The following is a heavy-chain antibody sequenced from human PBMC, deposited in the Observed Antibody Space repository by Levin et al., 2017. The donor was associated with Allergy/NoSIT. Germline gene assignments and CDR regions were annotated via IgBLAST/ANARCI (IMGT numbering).Heavy chain of an antibody. V-gene: IGHV4-59*08. CDR1: GGSISSYY. J-gene: IGHJ4*02. Sequence: SETLSLTCTVSGGSISSYYWSWIRQPPGKGLEWIGYIYYSGSTNYNPSLKSRVTISVDTSKNQFSLKLSSVTAADTAVYYCARHETAGGQLVPYYFDYWGQGTLVTVSS. D-gene: IGHD6-13*01. CDR2: IYYSGST. CDR3: ARHETAGGQLVPYYFDY.